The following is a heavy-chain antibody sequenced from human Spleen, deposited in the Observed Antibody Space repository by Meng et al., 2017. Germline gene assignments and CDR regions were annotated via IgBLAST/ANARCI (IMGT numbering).Heavy chain of an antibody. V-gene: IGHV1-2*06. CDR1: GYTFTGYY. CDR2: INPNSGVT. Sequence: ASVKVSCKASGYTFTGYYMHWVRQAPGQGLEWMGRINPNSGVTDSAQQFQGRVTMTRDTSISTVYMELRRLRSDDTAVYYCARFAYGMDVWGQGTTVTVSS. CDR3: ARFAYGMDV. J-gene: IGHJ6*02.